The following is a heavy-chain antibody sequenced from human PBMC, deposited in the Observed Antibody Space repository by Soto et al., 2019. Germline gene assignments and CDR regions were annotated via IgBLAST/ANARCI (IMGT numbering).Heavy chain of an antibody. CDR1: GYTFTSYG. D-gene: IGHD6-6*01. CDR2: ISAHNGNT. J-gene: IGHJ4*02. Sequence: QVHLVQSGAEVKKPGASVKVSCKCSGYTFTSYGITWVRQAPGQGLEWMGWISAHNGNTNYAQKLQGRVTVTRDTSTSTAFMELRRLRSDDTAVYYCARGRDGDYWGQGALVTVSS. V-gene: IGHV1-18*01. CDR3: ARGRDGDY.